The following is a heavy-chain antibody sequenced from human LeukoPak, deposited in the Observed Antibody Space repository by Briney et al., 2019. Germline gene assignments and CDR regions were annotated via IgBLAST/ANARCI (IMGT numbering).Heavy chain of an antibody. V-gene: IGHV3-21*01. CDR3: ARGTAAAGIDY. CDR1: GFTFSSYW. CDR2: ISSSSIYI. Sequence: GGSLRLSCAASGFTFSSYWMHWVRQAPGKGLEWVSSISSSSIYIYYADSVKGRFTISRDNAKNSLYLQMNSLRAEDTAVYYCARGTAAAGIDYWGQGTLVTVSS. D-gene: IGHD6-13*01. J-gene: IGHJ4*02.